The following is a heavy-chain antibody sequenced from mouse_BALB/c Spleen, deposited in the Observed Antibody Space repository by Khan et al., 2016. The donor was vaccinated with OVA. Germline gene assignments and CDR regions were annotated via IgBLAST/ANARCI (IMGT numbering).Heavy chain of an antibody. CDR3: ARGYFGNYEFAY. J-gene: IGHJ3*01. V-gene: IGHV1S132*01. CDR2: IFPGTGTT. Sequence: VQLQESGAELVKPGASVKLSCKTSGYTFTSYWIQWVKQRPGQGLGWIGQIFPGTGTTYYNENFKGKATLTVDTSSSTAYMQLSSLTSKDSAVYFCARGYFGNYEFAYWGQGTLVTVSP. CDR1: GYTFTSYW. D-gene: IGHD2-1*01.